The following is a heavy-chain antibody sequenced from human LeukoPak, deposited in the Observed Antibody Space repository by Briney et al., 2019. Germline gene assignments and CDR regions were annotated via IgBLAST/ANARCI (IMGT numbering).Heavy chain of an antibody. CDR1: GGSISSTNYY. J-gene: IGHJ6*03. D-gene: IGHD6-13*01. CDR3: ARPAAAGNYYYYMDV. CDR2: IYYSGST. Sequence: PSETLSLTCTVSGGSISSTNYYWGWIRQPPGKGLEWIGSIYYSGSTYYNPSLKSRVTISVDTSKNQFSLKLSSVTAADTAVYYCARPAAAGNYYYYMDVWGKGTTVTVSS. V-gene: IGHV4-39*07.